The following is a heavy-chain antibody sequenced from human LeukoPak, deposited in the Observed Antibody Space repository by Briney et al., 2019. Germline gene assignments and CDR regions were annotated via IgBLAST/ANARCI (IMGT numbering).Heavy chain of an antibody. Sequence: PGGSLRLSCAASGFTFSSYGMHWVRQAPGKGLEWVAFIRYDGSNKYYADSVKGRFTISRDNSKGTLYLQMNSLRAEDTPVYYCAKDATTVTTFYFDYWGQGNLVTVSS. CDR3: AKDATTVTTFYFDY. CDR1: GFTFSSYG. V-gene: IGHV3-30*02. J-gene: IGHJ4*02. D-gene: IGHD4-17*01. CDR2: IRYDGSNK.